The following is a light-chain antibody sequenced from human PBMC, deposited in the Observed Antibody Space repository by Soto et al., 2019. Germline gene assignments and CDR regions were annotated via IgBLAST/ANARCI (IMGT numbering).Light chain of an antibody. CDR3: SSYTSSGTRV. CDR2: DVS. Sequence: QSALTQPASVSGSPGQSITISCTGTSSDVGAYNYVSWYQQHPGKAPKLMIYDVSNRPSGVSNRFSGSKSANTASLTISGLQAEDEADYYCSSYTSSGTRVFGSGTKLTVL. J-gene: IGLJ1*01. CDR1: SSDVGAYNY. V-gene: IGLV2-14*01.